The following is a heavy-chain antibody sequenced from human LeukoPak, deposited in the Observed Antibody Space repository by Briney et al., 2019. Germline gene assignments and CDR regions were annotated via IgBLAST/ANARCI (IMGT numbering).Heavy chain of an antibody. CDR1: GFTFYDYA. J-gene: IGHJ4*02. D-gene: IGHD5-24*01. CDR3: ARANEGDGYNSHFDY. CDR2: ITWNSAYI. Sequence: GGSLRLSCAASGFTFYDYAMHWVRQAPGKGLEWVSGITWNSAYIGYADSVKGRFTISRDNAKNSLYLQMNSLRAEDTAVYYCARANEGDGYNSHFDYWGQGTLVTVSS. V-gene: IGHV3-9*01.